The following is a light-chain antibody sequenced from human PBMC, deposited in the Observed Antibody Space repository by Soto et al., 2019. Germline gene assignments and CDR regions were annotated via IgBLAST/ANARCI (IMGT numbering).Light chain of an antibody. CDR3: QQYDSIPPWT. V-gene: IGKV3-20*01. Sequence: EIVLTQSPGIMYLSPGERATLSCRASQSVGRSYLAWYQQKPGQAPRLLIFGTSTRATGIPDRFSGGGSGTDFTLTISRLDHEDFAVYYCQQYDSIPPWTFGQGTRVEVK. J-gene: IGKJ1*01. CDR2: GTS. CDR1: QSVGRSY.